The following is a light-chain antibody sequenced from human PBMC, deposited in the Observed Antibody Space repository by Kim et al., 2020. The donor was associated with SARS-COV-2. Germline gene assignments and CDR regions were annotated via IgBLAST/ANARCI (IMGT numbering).Light chain of an antibody. J-gene: IGLJ3*02. Sequence: QSVLTQPPSASGTPGQRVTISCSGSSSNIGSNYVYWYQQLPGTAPKLLIYRNNQRPSGVPDRFSGSKSGTSAFLAISGLRSDDEGDYYCATWDDSLSGPVFGGGTKVTVL. CDR2: RNN. CDR3: ATWDDSLSGPV. V-gene: IGLV1-47*01. CDR1: SSNIGSNY.